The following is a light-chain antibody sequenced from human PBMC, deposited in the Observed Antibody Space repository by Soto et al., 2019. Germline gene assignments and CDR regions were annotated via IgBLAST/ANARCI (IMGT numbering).Light chain of an antibody. J-gene: IGLJ2*01. CDR3: QSYDSSLSGVV. CDR1: SSNIGAGYD. Sequence: QSVLTQPPSVSGAPGQRVTIPCTGSSSNIGAGYDVHWYQQLPGTAPKLLIYGNSNRPSGVPDRFSGSKSGTSASLAITGLQAEDEADYYCQSYDSSLSGVVFGGGTKRTVL. CDR2: GNS. V-gene: IGLV1-40*01.